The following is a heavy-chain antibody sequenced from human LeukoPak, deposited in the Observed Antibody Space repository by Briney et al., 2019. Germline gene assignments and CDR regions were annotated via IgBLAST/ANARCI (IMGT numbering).Heavy chain of an antibody. CDR2: IWRTGDWT. D-gene: IGHD5-12*01. V-gene: IGHV3-23*05. CDR1: GFIFRDYV. CDR3: ARVIVATNTFDAFDI. Sequence: GGSLRLSCIASGFIFRDYVMSWVRQAPGKGPEWVAAIWRTGDWTYYVDSVKGRFTISRDNSKNTLYLQMDSLRVEDTAVYYCARVIVATNTFDAFDIWGQGTMVTISS. J-gene: IGHJ3*02.